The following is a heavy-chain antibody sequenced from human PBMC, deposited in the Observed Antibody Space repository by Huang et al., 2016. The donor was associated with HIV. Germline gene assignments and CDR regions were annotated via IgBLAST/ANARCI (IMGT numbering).Heavy chain of an antibody. CDR1: GASLTSDSYF. CDR2: IYYSGST. J-gene: IGHJ4*02. Sequence: QVQLQESGPGLVKPSETLSLTCSVSGASLTSDSYFWSWIRQPPGKGVVWIGSIYYSGSTYYNPSLKSRVTMFVDTSKRKFSLRLRSATAADSALYYCARRGIEGDSYYFDIWGQGTLVAVS. V-gene: IGHV4-39*01. D-gene: IGHD1-26*01. CDR3: ARRGIEGDSYYFDI.